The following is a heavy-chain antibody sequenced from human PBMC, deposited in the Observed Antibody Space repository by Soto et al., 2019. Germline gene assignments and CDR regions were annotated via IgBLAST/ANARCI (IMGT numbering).Heavy chain of an antibody. D-gene: IGHD5-12*01. CDR1: GYTFTNYA. Sequence: QVQLVQSGAEEKKPGASVKVSCKASGYTFTNYAMHWVRQAPGQRLEWMGWINAGNGYTKYSQKFQGRVTITRDTSASTAYMELSSLRSEDTAVYYCARVSGYYLPDYWGQGTLVTVSS. CDR2: INAGNGYT. CDR3: ARVSGYYLPDY. J-gene: IGHJ4*02. V-gene: IGHV1-3*05.